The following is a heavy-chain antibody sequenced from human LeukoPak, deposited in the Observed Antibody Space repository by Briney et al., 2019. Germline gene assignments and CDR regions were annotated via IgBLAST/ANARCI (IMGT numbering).Heavy chain of an antibody. D-gene: IGHD4-17*01. Sequence: GGSLRLSCAASGFTFNNAWMSWVRQAPGKGLEWIGRIKSDGGTTDYAAPVKGRFTISRDDSKNTLYLQMNSLKAEDAAVYYCTTDLGDYGDYIRCWGQGTLVTVSS. V-gene: IGHV3-15*01. CDR2: IKSDGGTT. CDR3: TTDLGDYGDYIRC. J-gene: IGHJ4*02. CDR1: GFTFNNAW.